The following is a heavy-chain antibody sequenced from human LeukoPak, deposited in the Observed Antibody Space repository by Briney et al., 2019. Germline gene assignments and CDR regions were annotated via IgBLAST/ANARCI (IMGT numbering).Heavy chain of an antibody. CDR3: TKDAGRGYDSYYFDY. V-gene: IGHV3-23*01. CDR1: GFTFSTYA. Sequence: GGSLRLSCAASGFTFSTYAMSWVRQAPGKGLEWVSAISGSGGSTYYTDSVKGRFTISRDNSKNTLYLQMNSLRAEDTALYYCTKDAGRGYDSYYFDYWGQGTLVTVSS. D-gene: IGHD5-12*01. CDR2: ISGSGGST. J-gene: IGHJ4*02.